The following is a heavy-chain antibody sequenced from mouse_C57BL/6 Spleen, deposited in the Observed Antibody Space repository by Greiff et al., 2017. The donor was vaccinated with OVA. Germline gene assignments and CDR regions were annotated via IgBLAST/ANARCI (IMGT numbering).Heavy chain of an antibody. J-gene: IGHJ4*01. Sequence: QVQLKQSGPGLVAPSQSLSITCTVSGFSLTSYGVHWVRPPPGTGLEWLVVIWSDGSTTYNSALKSRLSISKDNSKSQVFLKMNSLQTDDTAMYYCARHGWSIYYAMDYWGQGTSVTVSS. CDR3: ARHGWSIYYAMDY. V-gene: IGHV2-6-1*01. CDR2: IWSDGST. D-gene: IGHD1-1*02. CDR1: GFSLTSYG.